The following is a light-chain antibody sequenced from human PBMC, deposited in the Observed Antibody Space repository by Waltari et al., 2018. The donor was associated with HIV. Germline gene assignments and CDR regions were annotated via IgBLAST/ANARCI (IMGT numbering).Light chain of an antibody. J-gene: IGLJ2*01. CDR2: DNK. Sequence: QSVLTQPPSVSAAPGPTVSISCSGFSSNIGNNFVSWYHQLPGKAPKLLIFDNKTRPAGIPDRVSASKSGTSATLSITGLQTGDEGDYYCGTCDNGLKTVVFGGGTKVTVL. CDR3: GTCDNGLKTVV. V-gene: IGLV1-51*01. CDR1: SSNIGNNF.